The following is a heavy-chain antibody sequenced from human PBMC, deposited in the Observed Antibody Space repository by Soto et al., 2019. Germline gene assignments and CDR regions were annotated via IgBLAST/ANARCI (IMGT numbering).Heavy chain of an antibody. V-gene: IGHV4-39*01. CDR1: GGSISSRGYY. D-gene: IGHD5-18*01. J-gene: IGHJ5*02. CDR3: ARVYPSDTRYGYVGNNWFDP. CDR2: IYYSGST. Sequence: PSETLSLTCTVSGGSISSRGYYWGWIRQPPGKGLEWIGTIYYSGSTYYNPSLKSRVTISVDTSKNQFSLKLSSVTAADTAVYYCARVYPSDTRYGYVGNNWFDPWGQGTLVTVS.